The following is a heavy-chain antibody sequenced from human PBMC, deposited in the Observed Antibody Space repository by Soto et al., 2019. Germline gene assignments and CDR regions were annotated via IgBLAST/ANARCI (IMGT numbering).Heavy chain of an antibody. CDR1: GFMFSDYW. V-gene: IGHV3-74*01. Sequence: GGSLRLSCAASGFMFSDYWMHWVRQAPGKGLDWVSRIKSDGSSTRYADSVKGRFTISRDNAKNTLHLQMNSLRAEDTAVYYCAREGRDAGIDYWGQGTLVTVSS. CDR2: IKSDGSST. CDR3: AREGRDAGIDY. D-gene: IGHD3-10*01. J-gene: IGHJ4*02.